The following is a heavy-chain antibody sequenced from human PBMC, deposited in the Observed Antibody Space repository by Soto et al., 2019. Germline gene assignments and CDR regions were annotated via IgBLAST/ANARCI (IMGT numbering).Heavy chain of an antibody. Sequence: ASLKVSCKASGYTFTSYDINWVRQATGQGLEWMGWMNPNSGNTGYAQKFQGRVTMTRNTSISTAYMELSSLRSEDTAVYYCARGVTKITIFVVVIITAFDIWGQGTIVTVSS. V-gene: IGHV1-8*01. CDR1: GYTFTSYD. CDR2: MNPNSGNT. J-gene: IGHJ3*02. D-gene: IGHD3-3*01. CDR3: ARGVTKITIFVVVIITAFDI.